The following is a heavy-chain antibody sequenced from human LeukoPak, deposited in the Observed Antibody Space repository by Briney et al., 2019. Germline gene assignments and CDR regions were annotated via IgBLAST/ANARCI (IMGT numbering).Heavy chain of an antibody. J-gene: IGHJ4*02. D-gene: IGHD3-22*01. Sequence: SETLSLTCTVSGASISIGSYYWSWIRQPPGKGLEWIGYIYYSGSTNYSASLKSRVTMSLDTPKNQLSLKMSSVTAADSAVYFCARHYPSFGYYDSWGQGTLVTVSS. V-gene: IGHV4-61*01. CDR1: GASISIGSYY. CDR3: ARHYPSFGYYDS. CDR2: IYYSGST.